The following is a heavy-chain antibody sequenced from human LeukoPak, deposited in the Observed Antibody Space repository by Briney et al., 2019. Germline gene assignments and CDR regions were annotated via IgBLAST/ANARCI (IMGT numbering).Heavy chain of an antibody. Sequence: SETLSLTCTVSGGSVSSGSHYWSWIRQPPGKGLEWIGYIYNSGSTNYNPSLKSRVTISADTSKNQFSLELSSVTAADTAVYYCARAASDAIKMGAFDIWGQGTMVTVSP. CDR3: ARAASDAIKMGAFDI. V-gene: IGHV4-61*01. D-gene: IGHD2-2*02. CDR2: IYNSGST. J-gene: IGHJ3*02. CDR1: GGSVSSGSHY.